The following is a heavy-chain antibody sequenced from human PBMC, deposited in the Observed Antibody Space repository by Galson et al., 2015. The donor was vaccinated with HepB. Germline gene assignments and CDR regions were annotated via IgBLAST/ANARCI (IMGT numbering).Heavy chain of an antibody. CDR3: ASGYCSSTSCYGFAFDI. CDR2: ISSSSSTI. J-gene: IGHJ3*02. Sequence: SLRLSCAASGFTFSSYSMNWVRQAPGKGLEWVSYISSSSSTIYYADSVKGRFTISRDNAKNSLYLQMNSLRDEDTAVYYCASGYCSSTSCYGFAFDIWGQGTMVTVSS. V-gene: IGHV3-48*02. D-gene: IGHD2-2*03. CDR1: GFTFSSYS.